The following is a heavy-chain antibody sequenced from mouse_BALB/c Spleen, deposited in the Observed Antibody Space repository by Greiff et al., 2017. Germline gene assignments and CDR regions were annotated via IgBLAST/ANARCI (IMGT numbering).Heavy chain of an antibody. V-gene: IGHV14-3*02. CDR2: IDPANGNT. CDR1: GFNIKDTY. J-gene: IGHJ4*01. Sequence: EVKLMESGAELVKPGASVKLSCTASGFNIKDTYMHWVKQRPEQGLEWIGRIDPANGNTKYDPKFQGKATITADTSSNTAYLQLSSLTSEDTAVYYCARTYGSYAMDYWGQGTSVTVSS. CDR3: ARTYGSYAMDY. D-gene: IGHD1-1*01.